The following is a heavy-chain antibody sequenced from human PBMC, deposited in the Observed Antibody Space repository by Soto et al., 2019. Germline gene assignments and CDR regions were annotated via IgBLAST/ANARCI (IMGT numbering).Heavy chain of an antibody. Sequence: EVQLVESGGGLVQPGGSLRLSCAASGFTFNNFWMNWVRQTPGKGLVWVSGINSDGTTTIYADSVKGRFTISRDNAKNTLYLQINSVVVEGTAIYHWGRDIRWGQGTLVTVSS. CDR1: GFTFNNFW. CDR3: GRDIR. CDR2: INSDGTTT. J-gene: IGHJ4*02. V-gene: IGHV3-74*01.